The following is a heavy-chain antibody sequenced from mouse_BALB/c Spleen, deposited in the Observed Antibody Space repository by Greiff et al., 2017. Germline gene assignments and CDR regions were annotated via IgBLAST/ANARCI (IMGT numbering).Heavy chain of an antibody. CDR3: TRGTGYWYFDV. Sequence: VQLQQSGAELVKPGASVKLSCKASGYTFTSYYMYWVKQRPGQGLEWIGEINPSNGGTNFNEKFKSKATLTVDKSSSTAYMQLSSLTSEDSAVYYRTRGTGYWYFDVWGAGTTVTVSS. V-gene: IGHV1S81*02. J-gene: IGHJ1*01. CDR1: GYTFTSYY. CDR2: INPSNGGT. D-gene: IGHD4-1*01.